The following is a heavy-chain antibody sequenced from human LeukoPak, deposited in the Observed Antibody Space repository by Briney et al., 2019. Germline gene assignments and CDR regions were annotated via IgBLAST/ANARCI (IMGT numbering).Heavy chain of an antibody. Sequence: GGSLRLSCAASGFTFSRYYMAWVSQTPGKGLEWVSGVSGNGLKTFYADSVKGRFTISRDNSKKTVDLQMNNLRVEDSAIFYCAKIVVPAAYYFYGMDIWGPGTTVTVSS. D-gene: IGHD2-2*01. CDR3: AKIVVPAAYYFYGMDI. V-gene: IGHV3-23*01. CDR1: GFTFSRYY. J-gene: IGHJ6*02. CDR2: VSGNGLKT.